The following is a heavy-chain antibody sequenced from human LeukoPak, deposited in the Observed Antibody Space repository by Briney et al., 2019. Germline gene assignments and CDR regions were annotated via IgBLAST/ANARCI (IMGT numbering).Heavy chain of an antibody. CDR1: GFTFSSYW. Sequence: GGALRLSCAGSGFTFSSYWMSWVRQAPGKGLEWVANINQGGSEKYYVDSVKGRFTISRDNAKNSLYLQMNSLRAEDTAVYYCARDRDSSSGLVWFEPGGQETRVTVHS. CDR3: ARDRDSSSGLVWFEP. V-gene: IGHV3-7*01. J-gene: IGHJ5*02. D-gene: IGHD6-6*01. CDR2: INQGGSEK.